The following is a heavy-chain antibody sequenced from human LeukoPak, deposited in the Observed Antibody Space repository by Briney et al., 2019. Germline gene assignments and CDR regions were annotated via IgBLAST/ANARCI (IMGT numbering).Heavy chain of an antibody. D-gene: IGHD3-3*01. V-gene: IGHV3-7*01. Sequence: GGSLRLSCAASGFTFSSYWMSWVRQAPGKGLEWVAHIKQDGSEKYYVDSVKGRFTISRDNAKNSLYLQMNSLRAEDTAVYYCATGSPYYDFWSGSQGYYYYYGMDVWGQGTTVTVSS. J-gene: IGHJ6*02. CDR3: ATGSPYYDFWSGSQGYYYYYGMDV. CDR2: IKQDGSEK. CDR1: GFTFSSYW.